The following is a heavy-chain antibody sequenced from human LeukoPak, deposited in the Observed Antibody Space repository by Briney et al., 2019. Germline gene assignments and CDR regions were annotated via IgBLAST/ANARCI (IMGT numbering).Heavy chain of an antibody. CDR3: ARDLGLTISANWFDP. CDR1: GGSFSGYY. D-gene: IGHD3-3*01. V-gene: IGHV4-34*01. CDR2: INHSGST. Sequence: SETLSLTCAVYGGSFSGYYWSWIRQPPGKGLEWIGEINHSGSTNYNPSLRSPVTISVDTSKNQFSLELNSVTAADTAVYYCARDLGLTISANWFDPWGQGTLVTVSS. J-gene: IGHJ5*02.